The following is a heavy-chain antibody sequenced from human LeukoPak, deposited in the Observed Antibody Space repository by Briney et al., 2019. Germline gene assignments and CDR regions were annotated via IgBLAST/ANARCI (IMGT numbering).Heavy chain of an antibody. Sequence: ASVKVSCKASGYTFTGYYMHWVRQAPGQGLEWMGWINPNSGGTNYAQKLQGRVTMTRDTSISTAYMELSRLRSDDTAVYYCARVPHGYDYVWGSYRRYYYYYMDVWGKGTTVTVSS. CDR2: INPNSGGT. V-gene: IGHV1-2*02. CDR3: ARVPHGYDYVWGSYRRYYYYYMDV. D-gene: IGHD3-16*02. CDR1: GYTFTGYY. J-gene: IGHJ6*03.